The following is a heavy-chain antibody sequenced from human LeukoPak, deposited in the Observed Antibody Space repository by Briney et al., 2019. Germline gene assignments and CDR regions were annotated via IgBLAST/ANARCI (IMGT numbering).Heavy chain of an antibody. V-gene: IGHV3-23*01. CDR3: AKDAGTMIVVVITGLMDY. D-gene: IGHD3-22*01. Sequence: GGSLRLSCAASGFTFSSYAMSWVRQAPGKGLEWVSAISGSGGSTYYAGSVKGRFTISRDNSKNTLYLQMNSLRAEDTAVYYCAKDAGTMIVVVITGLMDYWGQGTLVTVSS. CDR1: GFTFSSYA. J-gene: IGHJ4*02. CDR2: ISGSGGST.